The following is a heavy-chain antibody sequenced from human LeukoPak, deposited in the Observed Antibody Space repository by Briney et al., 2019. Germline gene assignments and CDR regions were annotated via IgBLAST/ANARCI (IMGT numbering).Heavy chain of an antibody. Sequence: SETLSLTCTVSSGSIRSYYWGWVRQPPGKGLEWIGRIYTTGTTQYNPSLKSRVTMSVDTSTNQFSLNLRSMTAADTAVYYRGRQGYTASYYFLDYWSQGTLVAVS. CDR3: GRQGYTASYYFLDY. CDR2: IYTTGTT. CDR1: SGSIRSYY. J-gene: IGHJ4*02. D-gene: IGHD1-26*01. V-gene: IGHV4-4*07.